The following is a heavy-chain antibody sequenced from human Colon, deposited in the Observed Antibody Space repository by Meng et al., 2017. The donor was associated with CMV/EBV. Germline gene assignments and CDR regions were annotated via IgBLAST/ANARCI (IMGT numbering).Heavy chain of an antibody. CDR1: GGSISTYY. D-gene: IGHD3-16*01. J-gene: IGHJ4*02. V-gene: IGHV4-59*13. Sequence: SETLSLTCNVSGGSISTYYWTWIRQPPGKGLEWIGNVYYTGSAKYNPSLKSRLTISVDTAKNQFSLKLSSVTVADTAIYYCARADPSLAMYYFDYWGPGMLVT. CDR3: ARADPSLAMYYFDY. CDR2: VYYTGSA.